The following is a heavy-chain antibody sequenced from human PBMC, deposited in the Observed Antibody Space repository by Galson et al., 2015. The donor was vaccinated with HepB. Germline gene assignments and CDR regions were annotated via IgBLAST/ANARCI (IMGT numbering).Heavy chain of an antibody. CDR3: VSAHGFGDYVFDF. CDR2: INHSGRT. V-gene: IGHV4-34*01. J-gene: IGHJ4*02. CDR1: GVSFSGYY. D-gene: IGHD4-17*01. Sequence: ETLSLTCAVSGVSFSGYYWSWIRQPPGQGLEWIGEINHSGRTNYNPSLKGRVTLSVDQSQNQFSLKLSSMTAAGTASYLCVSAHGFGDYVFDFWGQGTLVTVSS.